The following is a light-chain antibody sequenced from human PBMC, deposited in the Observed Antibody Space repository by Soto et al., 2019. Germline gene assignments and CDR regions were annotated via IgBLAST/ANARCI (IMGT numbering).Light chain of an antibody. CDR3: GSWDSGLSGYV. J-gene: IGLJ1*01. Sequence: QSVLTQPPSVSAAPGQNVSIFCSGDNSNIGSHHVSWYQQVPGTAPKVLIYGNNKRPSGIPDRFSGSRSVMSATLAITGLQTGDEADYYCGSWDSGLSGYVFGSGTKVTVL. CDR2: GNN. CDR1: NSNIGSHH. V-gene: IGLV1-51*01.